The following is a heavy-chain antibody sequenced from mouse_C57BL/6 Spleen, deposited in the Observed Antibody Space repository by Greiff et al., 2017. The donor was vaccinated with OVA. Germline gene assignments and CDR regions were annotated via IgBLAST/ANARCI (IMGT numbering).Heavy chain of an antibody. Sequence: QVQLQQPGAELVKSGASVKSSCKASGYTFNSHWMHWGKQRPGQGLEWIGMSQPNSGRTNYNEKFESKATLTVDKSASTAYMQHSSLTSEDSAVYYCSTSLLQAMNHRGQRTSVTVSS. J-gene: IGHJ4*01. CDR1: GYTFNSHW. D-gene: IGHD6-5*01. CDR2: SQPNSGRT. CDR3: STSLLQAMNH. V-gene: IGHV1-64*01.